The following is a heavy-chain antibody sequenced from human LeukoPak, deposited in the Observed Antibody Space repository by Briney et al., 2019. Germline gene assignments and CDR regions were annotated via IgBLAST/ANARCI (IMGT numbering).Heavy chain of an antibody. V-gene: IGHV1-69*05. D-gene: IGHD2-2*02. Sequence: GSSVKVSCKASGGTFSSYAISWVRQAPGQGLEWMGGIIPIFGTANYAQKFQGRVTITTDESTSTAYMELSSLRSEDTAVYYCARDRRGYCSSTSCYNGAFDIWGQGTMVTVSS. J-gene: IGHJ3*02. CDR1: GGTFSSYA. CDR2: IIPIFGTA. CDR3: ARDRRGYCSSTSCYNGAFDI.